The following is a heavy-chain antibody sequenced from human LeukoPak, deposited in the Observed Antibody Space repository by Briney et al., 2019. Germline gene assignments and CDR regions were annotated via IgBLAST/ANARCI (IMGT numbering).Heavy chain of an antibody. D-gene: IGHD5-12*01. CDR2: IDWNDDK. CDR1: GFSLSTSGVC. V-gene: IGHV2-70*01. Sequence: SGPTLVNPTQTLTLACTFSGFSLSTSGVCVSWIRQPPGKALEWLAPIDWNDDKYYNTSLKTRLTISKDTSKNQVVLTMTNMDPVDTATYYCARSRSLVATTKFDYWGQGTLVTVSS. CDR3: ARSRSLVATTKFDY. J-gene: IGHJ4*02.